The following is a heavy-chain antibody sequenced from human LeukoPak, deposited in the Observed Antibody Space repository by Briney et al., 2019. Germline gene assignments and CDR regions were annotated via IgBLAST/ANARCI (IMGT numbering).Heavy chain of an antibody. Sequence: GGSLRLSCAASGFTFSTCSMNWVRQAPGKGLEWISYISSSSSTIYYAGSVKGRFTISRDNAKNSLYLQMNSLRDEDTAVYYCARDNDVVVTAGYYGMDVWGQGTTVTVSS. CDR1: GFTFSTCS. CDR3: ARDNDVVVTAGYYGMDV. V-gene: IGHV3-48*02. D-gene: IGHD2-21*02. J-gene: IGHJ6*02. CDR2: ISSSSSTI.